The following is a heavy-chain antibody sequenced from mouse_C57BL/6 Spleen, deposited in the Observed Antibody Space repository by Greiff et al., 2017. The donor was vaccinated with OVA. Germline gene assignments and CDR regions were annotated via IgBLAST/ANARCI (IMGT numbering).Heavy chain of an antibody. CDR1: GYTFTSYW. J-gene: IGHJ2*01. CDR3: ARSAGTPYYFDY. Sequence: QVQLKQPGAELVKPGASVKLSCKASGYTFTSYWMQWVKQRPGQGLEWIGEIDPSDSYTNYNQKFKGKATLTVDTSSSTAYMQLSSLTSEDSAVYYCARSAGTPYYFDYWGQGTTLTVSS. D-gene: IGHD4-1*01. CDR2: IDPSDSYT. V-gene: IGHV1-50*01.